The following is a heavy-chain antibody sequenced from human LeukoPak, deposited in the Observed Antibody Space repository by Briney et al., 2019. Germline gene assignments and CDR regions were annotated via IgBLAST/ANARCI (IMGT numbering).Heavy chain of an antibody. J-gene: IGHJ4*02. Sequence: ASVKVSCKASGYTFTSYGISWVRQAPGQGLEWMGWISAYNGNTNYAQKLQGRVTMTTDTSTSTAYMELRSLRSDDTAVYYYAREGSDILTGYYYYFDYWGQGTLVTVSS. CDR1: GYTFTSYG. V-gene: IGHV1-18*04. CDR3: AREGSDILTGYYYYFDY. D-gene: IGHD3-9*01. CDR2: ISAYNGNT.